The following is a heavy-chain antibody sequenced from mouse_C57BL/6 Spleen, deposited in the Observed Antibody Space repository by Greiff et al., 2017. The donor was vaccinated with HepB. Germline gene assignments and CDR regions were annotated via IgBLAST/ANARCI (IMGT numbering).Heavy chain of an antibody. D-gene: IGHD2-5*01. CDR2: IYPGGGYT. V-gene: IGHV1-63*01. Sequence: QVQLQQSGAELVRPGTSVKMSCKASGYTFTNYWIGWEKQRPGHGLEWIGDIYPGGGYTNYNEKFKGKATLTADKSSSTAYMQFSSLTSEDSAIYYCARGSNFSFDYWGQGTTLTVSS. J-gene: IGHJ2*01. CDR1: GYTFTNYW. CDR3: ARGSNFSFDY.